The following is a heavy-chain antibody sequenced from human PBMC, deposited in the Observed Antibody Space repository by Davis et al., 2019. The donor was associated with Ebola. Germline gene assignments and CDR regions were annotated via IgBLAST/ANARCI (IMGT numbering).Heavy chain of an antibody. CDR1: GFTLSTYG. CDR3: AREGGLGDY. V-gene: IGHV3-21*01. J-gene: IGHJ4*02. CDR2: ISRSGDYI. Sequence: PGGSLRLSCAASGFTLSTYGMNWVRQAPGKGLEWASTISRSGDYINYADSVKGRFTISRDNANNSLFLQMNSLRVDDTALYYCAREGGLGDYWGQGTRVIVSS.